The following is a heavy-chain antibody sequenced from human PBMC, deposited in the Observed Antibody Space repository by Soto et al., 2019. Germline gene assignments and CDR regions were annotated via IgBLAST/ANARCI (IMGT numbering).Heavy chain of an antibody. D-gene: IGHD3-3*01. CDR3: AKYDFWSGYGFDS. CDR2: ISGSDGSP. Sequence: GGSLRLSCAASGFTFSSYAVSWVRQAPGKGLEWVSVISGSDGSPYYADSVKGRFTISRDNGKNSVYLQINSLRAEDTAVYYCAKYDFWSGYGFDSWGQGTLVTVSS. CDR1: GFTFSSYA. V-gene: IGHV3-23*01. J-gene: IGHJ4*02.